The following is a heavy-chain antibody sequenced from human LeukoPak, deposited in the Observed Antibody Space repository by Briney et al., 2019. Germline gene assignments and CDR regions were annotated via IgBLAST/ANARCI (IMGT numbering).Heavy chain of an antibody. J-gene: IGHJ4*02. CDR3: ARGIYGSGSYYNG. CDR1: GGSISSGDYY. V-gene: IGHV4-30-4*01. Sequence: SETLSLTCTVSGGSISSGDYYWSWIRQPPGKGLEWIGYIYYSGSTYYNPSLKSRVTISVDTSKNQFSLKLSSVTAADTAVYYRARGIYGSGSYYNGWGQGTLVTVSS. D-gene: IGHD3-10*01. CDR2: IYYSGST.